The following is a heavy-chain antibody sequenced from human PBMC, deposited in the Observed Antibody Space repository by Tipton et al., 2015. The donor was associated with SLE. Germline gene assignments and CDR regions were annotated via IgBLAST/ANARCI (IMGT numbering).Heavy chain of an antibody. CDR3: ARSPPYCSGGTCYRRAYAFDF. CDR1: GGSMNNYY. J-gene: IGHJ3*01. D-gene: IGHD2-15*01. V-gene: IGHV4-59*01. CDR2: IFYSGNT. Sequence: GLVKPSETLSLTCTVSGGSMNNYYWNWIRQPPGKGLEWIGYIFYSGNTNYNPSLNSRVTISLDTSKNQFSLKLSSVTAADTAVYYCARSPPYCSGGTCYRRAYAFDFWGQGTMVTVSS.